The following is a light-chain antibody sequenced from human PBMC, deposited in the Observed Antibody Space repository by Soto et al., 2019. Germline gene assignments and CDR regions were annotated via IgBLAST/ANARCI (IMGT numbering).Light chain of an antibody. CDR3: QQSYGSPGA. J-gene: IGKJ1*01. CDR2: AAS. V-gene: IGKV1-39*01. Sequence: DILLTQSPSSLYASVGDSVTMTCRSSRTINKYLNWYQHRPGKAPKLLIYAASSLQTGVPTRFSGAGAGTFFTLTISNLQLEDVASYYCQQSYGSPGAFGRGTKVEI. CDR1: RTINKY.